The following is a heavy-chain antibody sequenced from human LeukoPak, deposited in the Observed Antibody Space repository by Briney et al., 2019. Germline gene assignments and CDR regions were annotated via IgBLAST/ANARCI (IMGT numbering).Heavy chain of an antibody. J-gene: IGHJ3*02. V-gene: IGHV3-23*01. D-gene: IGHD2-15*01. CDR3: ARGGPSGWQRLPGYDAFDI. CDR2: ISSSGGNS. CDR1: GFTFSSYT. Sequence: GGTLRLSCAASGFTFSSYTMSWGRHPPRPGLNWVSSISSSGGNSFFAESVKVRFTIYRDSSKITLYLQINSLRADDPAEYYCARGGPSGWQRLPGYDAFDIWGRGTMVTVSS.